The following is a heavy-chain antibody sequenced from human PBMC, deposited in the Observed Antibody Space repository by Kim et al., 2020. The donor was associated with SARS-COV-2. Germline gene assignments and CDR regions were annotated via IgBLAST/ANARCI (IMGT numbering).Heavy chain of an antibody. CDR1: GFTFSSYA. V-gene: IGHV3-30-3*01. J-gene: IGHJ4*02. D-gene: IGHD6-13*01. CDR3: ARSKQQLILGY. CDR2: ISYDGSNK. Sequence: GGSLRLSCAVSGFTFSSYAMHWVRQAPGKGLEWVAVISYDGSNKYYADSVKGRFTVSRDNSKNTLYLQMNSLRTEDTAVYYCARSKQQLILGYWGQGTLVTVSS.